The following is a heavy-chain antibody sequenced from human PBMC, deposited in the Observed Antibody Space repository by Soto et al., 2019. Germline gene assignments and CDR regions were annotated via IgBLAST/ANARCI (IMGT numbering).Heavy chain of an antibody. CDR1: GGSISSSSYY. D-gene: IGHD3-3*02. J-gene: IGHJ5*02. CDR2: IYYSGST. CDR3: ASPKIAFYNWFDP. V-gene: IGHV4-39*01. Sequence: LETLSLTCTFSGGSISSSSYYWGWIRQPPGKGLEWIGSIYYSGSTYYNPSLKSRVTISVDTSKNQFSLKLSSVTAADTAVYYCASPKIAFYNWFDPWGQGTLVTVSS.